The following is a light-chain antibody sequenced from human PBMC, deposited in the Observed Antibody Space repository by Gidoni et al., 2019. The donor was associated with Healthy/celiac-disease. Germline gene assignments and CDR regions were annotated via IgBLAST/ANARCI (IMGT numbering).Light chain of an antibody. CDR1: QSVSSY. V-gene: IGKV3-11*01. Sequence: EIVLTQSPATLSLSPGDRATLSCRPSQSVSSYLAWYQQKPGQAPRLLIYDASNRATGIPARFSGSGSGTDFTLTISSLGPEDFAVYYCQQRSNWPPKLTFGGGTKVEIK. CDR3: QQRSNWPPKLT. CDR2: DAS. J-gene: IGKJ4*01.